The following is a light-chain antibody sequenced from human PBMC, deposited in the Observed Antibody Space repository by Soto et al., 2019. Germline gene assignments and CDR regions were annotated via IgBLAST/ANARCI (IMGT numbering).Light chain of an antibody. CDR1: RTINNW. Sequence: DIQMTQSPSTLSASIGDRVTITCRASRTINNWLAWYQQKPGKAPNLLIYHASNLETGVPSRFSGSAFGTEFTLTISSLQPDDFATYYCQHYNSYPWTFGQGT. J-gene: IGKJ1*01. CDR2: HAS. CDR3: QHYNSYPWT. V-gene: IGKV1-5*01.